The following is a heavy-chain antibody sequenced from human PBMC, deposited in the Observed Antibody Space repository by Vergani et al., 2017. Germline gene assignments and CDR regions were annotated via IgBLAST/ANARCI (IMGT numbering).Heavy chain of an antibody. Sequence: QVQLQESGPGLVKPSQTLSLTCTVSGGPISSGDYYWSWIRQPPGKGLEWIGYIYYSGSTYYNPSLKSRVTISVDTSKNQCSLKLSSVSAADTAVYYCARASTAVACFDYWGQGTLVTVSS. D-gene: IGHD6-19*01. CDR1: GGPISSGDYY. CDR2: IYYSGST. CDR3: ARASTAVACFDY. J-gene: IGHJ4*02. V-gene: IGHV4-30-4*01.